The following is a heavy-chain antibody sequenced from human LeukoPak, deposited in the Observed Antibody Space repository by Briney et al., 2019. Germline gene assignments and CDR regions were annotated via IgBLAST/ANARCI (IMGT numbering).Heavy chain of an antibody. Sequence: GESLQISSKGSGYSFTYWIGWVRQMPGKGLEWMGIIYSGDSHTKYSPSFQGRVTISADNSISTAYLQWSSLEASDTAMYYCASARHGDYVWDYWGQGTLVTVSS. CDR3: ASARHGDYVWDY. CDR2: IYSGDSHT. CDR1: GYSFTYW. D-gene: IGHD4-17*01. V-gene: IGHV5-51*01. J-gene: IGHJ4*02.